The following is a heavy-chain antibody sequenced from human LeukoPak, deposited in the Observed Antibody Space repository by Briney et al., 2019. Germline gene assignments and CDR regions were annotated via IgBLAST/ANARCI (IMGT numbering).Heavy chain of an antibody. CDR3: ARLWRPHDYDNWFDH. J-gene: IGHJ5*02. Sequence: PSETLSLTCTVSGGYISSSVWTWIRQAPGKGLELIGFTYDGGRGNYKPSLRSRVDISLDTSSNRYSLRLTSVTAADTGVYYCARLWRPHDYDNWFDHWGQGILVTVSS. CDR1: GGYISSSV. V-gene: IGHV4-59*13. CDR2: TYDGGRG. D-gene: IGHD4-17*01.